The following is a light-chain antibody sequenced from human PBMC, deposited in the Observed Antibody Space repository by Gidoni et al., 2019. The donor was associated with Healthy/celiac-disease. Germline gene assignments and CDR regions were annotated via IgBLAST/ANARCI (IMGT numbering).Light chain of an antibody. Sequence: EIVMTQSPATLSVSPVERATLSCRASQSFSSNLAWYQKKPGQAPRLLIYGASTRATGSPARFSGSGYGKEFTLTISSLQSEDFAVYYCQQYNNWPPINFGQGTRLEIK. V-gene: IGKV3-15*01. J-gene: IGKJ5*01. CDR1: QSFSSN. CDR2: GAS. CDR3: QQYNNWPPIN.